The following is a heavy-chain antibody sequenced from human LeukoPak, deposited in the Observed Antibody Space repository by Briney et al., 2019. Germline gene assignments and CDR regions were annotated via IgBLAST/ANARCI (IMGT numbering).Heavy chain of an antibody. V-gene: IGHV4-39*07. CDR3: ARVGDILTGYGWYFDL. D-gene: IGHD3-9*01. J-gene: IGHJ2*01. CDR1: GGSISSSSYY. Sequence: SETLSLTCTVSGGSISSSSYYWGWIRQPPGKGLEWIGSIYYSGSTYYNPSLKSRVTISVDTSKNQFSLKLSSVTAADTAVYYCARVGDILTGYGWYFDLWGRGTLVTVSS. CDR2: IYYSGST.